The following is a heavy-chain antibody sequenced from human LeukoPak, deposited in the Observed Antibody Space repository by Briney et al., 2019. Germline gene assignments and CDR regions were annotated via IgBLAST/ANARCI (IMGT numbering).Heavy chain of an antibody. Sequence: GGSLRLSCAASGFTFSSYAMRWVRQAPGKGLEWVSAISASGDSTYYAESVKGRFTISRDNSKSTLYLQMNSLRAEDTAVYYCAKPDCTSTGCYTLDCWGQGTLVTVSS. CDR1: GFTFSSYA. V-gene: IGHV3-23*01. CDR2: ISASGDST. CDR3: AKPDCTSTGCYTLDC. J-gene: IGHJ4*02. D-gene: IGHD2-2*02.